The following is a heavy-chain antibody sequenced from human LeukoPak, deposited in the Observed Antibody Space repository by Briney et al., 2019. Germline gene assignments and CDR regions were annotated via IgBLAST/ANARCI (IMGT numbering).Heavy chain of an antibody. CDR2: ISYDGSNK. CDR3: AKDGIVEAYCSSNSCSYNWFDP. J-gene: IGHJ5*02. V-gene: IGHV3-30*18. D-gene: IGHD2-2*01. CDR1: GFSFSSYG. Sequence: GGSLRLSCAASGFSFSSYGMHWVRQAPGKGLEWVAVISYDGSNKYYADSVKGRLTISRDNSKNTLYLQMNSLRAEDTAVYYCAKDGIVEAYCSSNSCSYNWFDPWGQGTLVTVSS.